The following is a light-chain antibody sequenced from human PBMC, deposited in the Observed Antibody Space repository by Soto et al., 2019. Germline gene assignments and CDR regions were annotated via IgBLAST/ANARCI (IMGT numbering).Light chain of an antibody. CDR1: EDITQY. CDR3: QQSVSLPLS. J-gene: IGKJ4*01. Sequence: DIQLTQSPSSLSASVGDRITITCQASEDITQYLHWYHHRSERAPKLLIYDASKLNTGVPARFSGSGFGTHFIFNISGLRPDDIGTYYCQQSVSLPLSFGGGTRVEIK. V-gene: IGKV1-33*01. CDR2: DAS.